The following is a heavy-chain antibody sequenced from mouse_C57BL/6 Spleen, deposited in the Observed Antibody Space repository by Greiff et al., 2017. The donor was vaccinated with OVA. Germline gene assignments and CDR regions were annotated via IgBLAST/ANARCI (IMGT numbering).Heavy chain of an antibody. V-gene: IGHV5-16*01. J-gene: IGHJ2*01. CDR2: INYDGSST. Sequence: EVQLQESEGGLVQPGSSMKLSCTASGFTFSDYYMAWVRQVPEKGLEWVANINYDGSSTYYLDSLKSRFIISRDNAKNILYLQMSSLKSEDTATYYCARGGITGPFDYWGQGTTLTVSS. CDR3: ARGGITGPFDY. D-gene: IGHD2-4*01. CDR1: GFTFSDYY.